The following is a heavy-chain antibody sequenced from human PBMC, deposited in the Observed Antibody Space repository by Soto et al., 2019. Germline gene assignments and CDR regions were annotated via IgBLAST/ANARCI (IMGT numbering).Heavy chain of an antibody. J-gene: IGHJ6*02. CDR1: GGTFSSYA. V-gene: IGHV1-69*01. CDR3: ARVGIAVDGTGYLAV. Sequence: QVQLVQSGAEVKKPGSSVKVSCKASGGTFSSYAISWERQAPGQGLEWMGGIIPIFGTANHAQKFPGRVTINGDESTGTAYMALGSLRSEDTALYYCARVGIAVDGTGYLAVWGQGTQVTVSS. CDR2: IIPIFGTA. D-gene: IGHD6-19*01.